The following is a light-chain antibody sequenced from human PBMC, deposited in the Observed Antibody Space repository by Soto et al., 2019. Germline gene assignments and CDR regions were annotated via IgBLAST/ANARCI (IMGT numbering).Light chain of an antibody. V-gene: IGKV3-20*01. CDR3: QQYGSSGT. J-gene: IGKJ1*01. Sequence: LTQSPCTLSLSPGERATLSCGASQSVSNNYLAWYQQKPGQAPSLLIYGASNRATGIPDRLSGSGSGTDFTLTISRLEPEDFAVYYCQQYGSSGTFGQGTKVDIK. CDR2: GAS. CDR1: QSVSNNY.